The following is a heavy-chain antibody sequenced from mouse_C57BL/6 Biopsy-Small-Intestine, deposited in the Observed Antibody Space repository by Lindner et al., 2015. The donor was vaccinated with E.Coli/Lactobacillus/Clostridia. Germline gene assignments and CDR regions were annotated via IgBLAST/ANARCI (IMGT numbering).Heavy chain of an antibody. CDR1: GYTFTSFD. CDR2: MSPNSGNT. Sequence: SVKVSCKASGYTFTSFDINWVRQATGQGLEWIRWMSPNSGNTGFAHKFQGRVTMTRNTSISTASMELSSLRSEDTAIYYCARGRSTVVTTISAFDIWGQGTMVTVSS. V-gene: IGHV1-81*01. CDR3: ARGRSTVVTTISAFDI. D-gene: IGHD1-1*01. J-gene: IGHJ3*01.